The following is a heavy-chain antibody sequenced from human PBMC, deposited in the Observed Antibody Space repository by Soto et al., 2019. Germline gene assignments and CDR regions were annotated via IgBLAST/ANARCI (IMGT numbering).Heavy chain of an antibody. CDR1: GGSISSGGYY. V-gene: IGHV4-31*03. CDR3: ARAIAPNHWYYYYGMDV. Sequence: QVQLQESGPGLVKPSQTLSLTCTVSGGSISSGGYYWSWIRQHPAKGLEWIGYIYYSGSTYYNQSLKSRVTISVDTSKHQFSLKLISVTAAATAVYYCARAIAPNHWYYYYGMDVWGQGTTVTVSS. J-gene: IGHJ6*02. D-gene: IGHD6-13*01. CDR2: IYYSGST.